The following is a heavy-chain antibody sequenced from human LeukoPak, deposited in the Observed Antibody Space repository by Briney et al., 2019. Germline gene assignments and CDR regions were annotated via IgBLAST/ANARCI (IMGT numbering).Heavy chain of an antibody. V-gene: IGHV4-61*01. Sequence: PSETLSLTCTVSGGSVSSGSYYWSWIRQPPENRLEWIGYIFYTGSTNYNPSLKSRLTMSVDTSKSQFSLKLSSVTAGDTAIYYCARLRDTGTTFRIFDYWGQGALVTVSS. CDR1: GGSVSSGSYY. CDR2: IFYTGST. J-gene: IGHJ4*02. CDR3: ARLRDTGTTFRIFDY. D-gene: IGHD1-1*01.